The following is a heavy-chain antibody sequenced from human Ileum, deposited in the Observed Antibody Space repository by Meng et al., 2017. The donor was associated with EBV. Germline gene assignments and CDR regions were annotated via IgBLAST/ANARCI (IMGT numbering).Heavy chain of an antibody. D-gene: IGHD4-17*01. J-gene: IGHJ4*02. V-gene: IGHV4-4*02. CDR1: GDSISNNHV. CDR3: ASGRDYAWHS. Sequence: QWQLQKTGPGPVKPSGPLSLTSAVSGDSISNNHVWSWVRQPPGKGLEWIGEIYHSGSTNYNPSFKSRVTMSVDKSKNQISLNLSSVTAADTAVYYCASGRDYAWHSWGRGTLVTVSS. CDR2: IYHSGST.